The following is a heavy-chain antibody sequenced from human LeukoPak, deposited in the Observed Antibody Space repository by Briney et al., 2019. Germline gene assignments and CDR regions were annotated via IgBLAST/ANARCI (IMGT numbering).Heavy chain of an antibody. CDR1: GFTVSNFW. D-gene: IGHD3-10*01. J-gene: IGHJ3*02. V-gene: IGHV3-74*01. CDR2: ISGEVSTT. CDR3: AKAQYLSFDVFDS. Sequence: PGGSLRLSCAASGFTVSNFWMFWVRQAPGKGPVWVSRISGEVSTTTYAHSVKGRLTISRDNAKNMVYLQMNSLRPEDTALYYCAKAQYLSFDVFDSWGQGTMVTVSS.